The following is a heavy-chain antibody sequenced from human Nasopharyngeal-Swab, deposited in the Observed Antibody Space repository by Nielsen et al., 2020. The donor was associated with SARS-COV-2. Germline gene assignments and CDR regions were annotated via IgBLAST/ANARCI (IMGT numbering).Heavy chain of an antibody. Sequence: ASVKISCKASGYTFTTYAIHWVRQASGQRLEWMAWINAGTGNREYSQKFQGRVTISTDTSASTAYMELGGLTSEDTAVYYCARSGTVGAPGLDYWGQGTLVTVSS. J-gene: IGHJ4*02. CDR1: GYTFTTYA. V-gene: IGHV1-3*01. CDR3: ARSGTVGAPGLDY. D-gene: IGHD1-26*01. CDR2: INAGTGNR.